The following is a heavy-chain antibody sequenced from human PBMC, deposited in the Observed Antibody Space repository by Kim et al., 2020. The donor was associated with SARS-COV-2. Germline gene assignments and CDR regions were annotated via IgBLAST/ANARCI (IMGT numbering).Heavy chain of an antibody. CDR1: GYTFTSYG. D-gene: IGHD6-13*01. CDR3: AYTPGRAAAGNRWWFDP. CDR2: ISAYNGNT. V-gene: IGHV1-18*04. Sequence: ASVKVSCKASGYTFTSYGISWVRQAPGQGLEWMGWISAYNGNTNYAQKLQGRVTMTTDTSTSTAYMELRSLRSDDTAVYYCAYTPGRAAAGNRWWFDPWGQGTLVTVSS. J-gene: IGHJ5*02.